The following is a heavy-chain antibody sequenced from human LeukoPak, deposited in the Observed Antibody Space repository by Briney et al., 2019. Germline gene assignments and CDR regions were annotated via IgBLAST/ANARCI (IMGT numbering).Heavy chain of an antibody. Sequence: ASVKVSCKASGYTFTSYGISWVRQAPGQGPEWMGLISPTGGSTAYAQKFQGRVTLTRDMSTSTDYLGLSSLRSEDTAVYYCARDNSVRDEAWWFYPWGQGTLVTVSS. J-gene: IGHJ5*02. V-gene: IGHV1-46*01. D-gene: IGHD5-24*01. CDR3: ARDNSVRDEAWWFYP. CDR1: GYTFTSYG. CDR2: ISPTGGST.